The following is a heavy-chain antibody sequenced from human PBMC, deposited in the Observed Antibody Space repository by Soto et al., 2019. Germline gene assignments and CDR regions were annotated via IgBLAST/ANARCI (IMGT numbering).Heavy chain of an antibody. CDR2: IHSDGSST. V-gene: IGHV3-74*01. D-gene: IGHD2-21*02. CDR1: GFTFNYYW. J-gene: IGHJ3*01. Sequence: PGGSVRLSCAASGFTFNYYWMHWVRQAPGQGLVWVSHIHSDGSSTTYADSVKGRFTISRDNAKNTLYLQMNSLRAEDTAVYYCARGDKGGFDLWGQGTTVTVSS. CDR3: ARGDKGGFDL.